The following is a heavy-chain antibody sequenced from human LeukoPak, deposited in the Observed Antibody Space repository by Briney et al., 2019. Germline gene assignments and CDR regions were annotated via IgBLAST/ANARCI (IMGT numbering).Heavy chain of an antibody. D-gene: IGHD3-16*01. Sequence: SETLSLTCTVSGGSISTYYRNWIRQAPGKGLEWIGYVYSIGRTNSNPTLRSRVTISVDTSKNQFSLRLTSVTAADTAVYYCAREHSVGGGLDAFDMWGQGTVVTVSS. V-gene: IGHV4-59*01. CDR2: VYSIGRT. J-gene: IGHJ3*02. CDR1: GGSISTYY. CDR3: AREHSVGGGLDAFDM.